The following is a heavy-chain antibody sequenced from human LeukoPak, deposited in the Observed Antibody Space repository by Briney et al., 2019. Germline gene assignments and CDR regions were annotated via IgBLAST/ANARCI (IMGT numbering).Heavy chain of an antibody. Sequence: GGSLRLSCAASGFTFSSYSMNWVRQAPGKGLEWVSSISSSSSYIYYADSAKGRFTISRDNAKNSLYLQMNSLRAEDTAVYYCARERRTVTDFDYWGQGTLVTVSS. CDR3: ARERRTVTDFDY. CDR2: ISSSSSYI. J-gene: IGHJ4*02. CDR1: GFTFSSYS. V-gene: IGHV3-21*01. D-gene: IGHD4-17*01.